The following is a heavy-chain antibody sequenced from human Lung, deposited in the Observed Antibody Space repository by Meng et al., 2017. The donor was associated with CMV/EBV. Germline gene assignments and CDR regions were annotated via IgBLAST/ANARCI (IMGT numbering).Heavy chain of an antibody. CDR2: IYYTGAT. CDR1: GGSISSYY. D-gene: IGHD2-2*01. J-gene: IGHJ4*02. Sequence: SETLSLXCTVSGGSISSYYWSWIRQPPGKGLEWVGYIYYTGATNYNPSLKSRVTISVDTSKNHFSLRLTSVTAADTAVYYCARGSAIAVIPADIICDYWAKGTLVTVSS. CDR3: ARGSAIAVIPADIICDY. V-gene: IGHV4-59*01.